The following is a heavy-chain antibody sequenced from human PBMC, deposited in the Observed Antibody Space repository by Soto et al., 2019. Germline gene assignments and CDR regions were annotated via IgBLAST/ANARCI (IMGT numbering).Heavy chain of an antibody. V-gene: IGHV3-11*01. CDR1: GFTFSDYY. J-gene: IGHJ6*02. CDR2: ISSSGSTI. CDR3: ARVLGYCISTSCPGYGMDV. Sequence: GGSQRLSCAASGFTFSDYYVSWIRQAPGKGLEWVSYISSSGSTIYYADSVKGRFTISRDNAKNSLYLQMNSLRAEDTAVYYCARVLGYCISTSCPGYGMDVWGQGTTVTVSS. D-gene: IGHD2-2*01.